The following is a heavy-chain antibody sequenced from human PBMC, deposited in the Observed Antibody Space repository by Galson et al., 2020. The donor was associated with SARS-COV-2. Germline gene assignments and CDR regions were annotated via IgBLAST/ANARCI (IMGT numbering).Heavy chain of an antibody. CDR2: IKSKTDGGTT. CDR1: GFTFSNAW. CDR3: TYDYGID. V-gene: IGHV3-15*01. J-gene: IGHJ4*02. Sequence: GGSLRLSCAASGFTFSNAWMSWVRQAPGKGLEWVCRIKSKTDGGTTDYAALVKGRFTISRDDSKNTLYLQMNSLKTEDTAVYYCTYDYGIDWGQGPLVTVSS. D-gene: IGHD4-17*01.